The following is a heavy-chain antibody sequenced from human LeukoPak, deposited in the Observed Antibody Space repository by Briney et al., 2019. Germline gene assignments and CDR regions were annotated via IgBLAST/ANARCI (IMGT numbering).Heavy chain of an antibody. CDR1: GLTFSSHW. Sequence: GGSLRLSCAASGLTFSSHWMNWVRQAPGKGLEWVANTKQDGSDKFYVDSVKGRFTISRDNAQNSLYLQMNSLRAEGTAVYYCARLQFYEAAGYFRHFDLWGRGTLVTVSS. D-gene: IGHD3-9*01. CDR3: ARLQFYEAAGYFRHFDL. CDR2: TKQDGSDK. V-gene: IGHV3-7*01. J-gene: IGHJ2*01.